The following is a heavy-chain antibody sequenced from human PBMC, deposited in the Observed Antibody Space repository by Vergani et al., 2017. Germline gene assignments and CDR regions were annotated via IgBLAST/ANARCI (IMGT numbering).Heavy chain of an antibody. J-gene: IGHJ6*02. Sequence: EVQLLESGGGLVQPGGSLRLSCAASGFTFSSYAMSWVRQAPGKGLEWVSAISGSGGSTYYADSVKGRFTISRDNSKNTLYLQMNSLRAEDTAVYYCARESIAVAGAYYYYYYSMDVWGQGTTVTVSS. D-gene: IGHD6-19*01. CDR1: GFTFSSYA. CDR3: ARESIAVAGAYYYYYYSMDV. V-gene: IGHV3-23*01. CDR2: ISGSGGST.